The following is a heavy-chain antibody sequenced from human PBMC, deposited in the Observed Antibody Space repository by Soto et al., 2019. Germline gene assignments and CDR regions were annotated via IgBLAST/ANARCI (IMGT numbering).Heavy chain of an antibody. Sequence: AESKVSCKDSGCTFSSYGMHWLGRDPGQRLEWMGGINTGSGITTYSQNFQGRVSITRDTDAATVYMELSSLRSEDTAVYYCARGRILYYIMDVWGQGTMVTVSS. CDR2: INTGSGIT. CDR3: ARGRILYYIMDV. J-gene: IGHJ6*02. D-gene: IGHD2-15*01. V-gene: IGHV1-3*04. CDR1: GCTFSSYG.